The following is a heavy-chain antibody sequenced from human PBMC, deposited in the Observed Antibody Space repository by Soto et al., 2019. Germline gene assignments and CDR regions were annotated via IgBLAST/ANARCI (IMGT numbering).Heavy chain of an antibody. CDR3: ARDREQWLVYYYYYGMDV. J-gene: IGHJ6*02. V-gene: IGHV1-3*01. D-gene: IGHD6-19*01. CDR2: INAGNGNT. CDR1: GYTFTSYA. Sequence: ASVKVSCKASGYTFTSYAMHWVRQAPGQRLEWMGWINAGNGNTKYSQKLQGRVTITRDTSASTAYMELSSLRSEDTAVYYCARDREQWLVYYYYYGMDVWGQGTTVTVSS.